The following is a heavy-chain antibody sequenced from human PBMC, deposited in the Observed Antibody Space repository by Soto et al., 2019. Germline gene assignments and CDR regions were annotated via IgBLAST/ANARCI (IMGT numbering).Heavy chain of an antibody. CDR3: ARARVRPVYSFAF. J-gene: IGHJ6*02. V-gene: IGHV4-31*03. CDR2: LYNNGNT. Sequence: PSETLSLTCTLPGISITSGAYSWTWVLQPPGKGLEWIGYLYNNGNTYFSPSLKSRLTISIDTSKNQFSLKLSSVTAADTAMYQRARARVRPVYSFAFRAPGTTVTVSS. CDR1: GISITSGAYS. D-gene: IGHD2-21*01.